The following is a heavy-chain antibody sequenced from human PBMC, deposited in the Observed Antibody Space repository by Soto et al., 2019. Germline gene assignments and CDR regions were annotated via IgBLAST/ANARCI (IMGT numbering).Heavy chain of an antibody. CDR1: GFTFSSYG. CDR2: IWYDGSNK. Sequence: QVQLVESGGGVVQPGRSLRLSCAAAGFTFSSYGMHWVRQAPGKGLEWVAVIWYDGSNKYYADSVKGRFTISRDNSKNTLYLQMNSLRAEDTAVYYCARDSADAFDIWRQGTMVTVSS. J-gene: IGHJ3*02. D-gene: IGHD3-10*01. CDR3: ARDSADAFDI. V-gene: IGHV3-33*01.